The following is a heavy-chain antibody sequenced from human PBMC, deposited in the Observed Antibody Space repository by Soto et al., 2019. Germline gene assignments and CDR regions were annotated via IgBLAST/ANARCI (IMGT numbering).Heavy chain of an antibody. CDR1: GVSISSSSYY. V-gene: IGHV4-39*01. CDR3: SRSPTPSAANYTDA. Sequence: SETLSLTCTVSGVSISSSSYYWGWIRQPPGKGLEWIGNIYYSGFTDYNPSLMSRVTISADTSKNQFSLKLSSVTAADTAVYNCSRSPTPSAANYTDARGKGIPVT. D-gene: IGHD6-25*01. CDR2: IYYSGFT. J-gene: IGHJ6*03.